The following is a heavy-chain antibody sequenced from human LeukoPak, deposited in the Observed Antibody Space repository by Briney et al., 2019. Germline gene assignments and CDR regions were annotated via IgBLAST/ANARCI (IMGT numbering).Heavy chain of an antibody. CDR2: INHSGST. Sequence: SETLSLTCAVYGGSFSGYYWSWIRQPPGKGLEWIGEINHSGSTNYNPSLKSRVTISVDTSKNQFSLKLSSVTAADTAVYYCARVGGGWPFDYWGQGTLVTVSS. CDR1: GGSFSGYY. V-gene: IGHV4-34*01. D-gene: IGHD6-19*01. J-gene: IGHJ4*02. CDR3: ARVGGGWPFDY.